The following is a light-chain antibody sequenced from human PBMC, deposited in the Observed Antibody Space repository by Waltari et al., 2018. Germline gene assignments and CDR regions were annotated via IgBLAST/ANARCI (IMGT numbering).Light chain of an antibody. CDR2: GAF. J-gene: IGKJ5*01. V-gene: IGKV3-15*01. CDR1: HGISDN. CDR3: QQYNRWPPIT. Sequence: EVVMTQSPATLSVSPGERATLPCRASHGISDNLAWYQQKPGQAPRLLIYGAFTRATGIPARFTGSGSGTEFTLTINSLQSEDSVVYYCQQYNRWPPITFGQGTRLEIK.